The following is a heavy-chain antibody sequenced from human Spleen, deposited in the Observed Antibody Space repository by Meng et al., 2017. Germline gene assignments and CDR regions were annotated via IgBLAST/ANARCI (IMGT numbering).Heavy chain of an antibody. CDR2: ISRTGSYM. J-gene: IGHJ4*02. D-gene: IGHD3-22*01. CDR1: GFTFSTYS. CDR3: ARDEGYYSFDY. Sequence: EVQLLESGGGLVQPGGSLKLSCAASGFTFSTYSMNWVRQAPGKGLEWVSSISRTGSYMYYADSVKGRFTISRDNAKNSLYLLMNSLRAEDTALYYCARDEGYYSFDYWGQGTLVTVSS. V-gene: IGHV3-21*01.